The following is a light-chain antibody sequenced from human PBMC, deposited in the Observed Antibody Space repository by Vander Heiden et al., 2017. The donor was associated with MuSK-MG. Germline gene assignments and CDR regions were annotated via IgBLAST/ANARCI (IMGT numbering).Light chain of an antibody. V-gene: IGKV1-5*03. Sequence: DIQMTQSPSTLSASVGDRVTITCRASQSISSWLAWYQQKPGKAPKLLIYKASSLESGVPSRFSGSGSGTEFTLTISSLQPDDFASYYCQQYNSYSFTFGHRTKVDIK. J-gene: IGKJ3*01. CDR3: QQYNSYSFT. CDR1: QSISSW. CDR2: KAS.